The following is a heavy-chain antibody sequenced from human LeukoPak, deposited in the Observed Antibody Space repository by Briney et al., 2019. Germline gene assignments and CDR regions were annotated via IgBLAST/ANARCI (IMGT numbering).Heavy chain of an antibody. CDR3: ARGDYGSGSFEFDY. V-gene: IGHV3-20*04. J-gene: IGHJ4*02. Sequence: GGSLRLSCAASGFTFDDYGMSWVRQVPGKGLEWVSGINWNGGSTGYTDSVKGRFTISRDNAKNSLYLQMNSLRAEDTAAYYCARGDYGSGSFEFDYWGQGTLVTVSS. CDR2: INWNGGST. D-gene: IGHD3-10*01. CDR1: GFTFDDYG.